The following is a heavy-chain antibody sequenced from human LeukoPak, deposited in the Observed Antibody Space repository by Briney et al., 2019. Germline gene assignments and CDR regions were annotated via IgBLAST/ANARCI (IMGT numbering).Heavy chain of an antibody. CDR3: ARVRTLGYYYDSSGYSSAEYFQH. D-gene: IGHD3-22*01. Sequence: ASVKVSCKASGYTFTGYYMHWVRQAPGQGLEWMGWINPNSGGTNYAQKFQGRVTMTRDKSISTAYMELSRLRSDDTAVYYCARVRTLGYYYDSSGYSSAEYFQHWGQGTLVTVSS. V-gene: IGHV1-2*02. CDR1: GYTFTGYY. J-gene: IGHJ1*01. CDR2: INPNSGGT.